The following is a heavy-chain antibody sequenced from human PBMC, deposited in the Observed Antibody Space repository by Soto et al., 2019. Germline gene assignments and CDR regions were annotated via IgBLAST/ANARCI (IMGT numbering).Heavy chain of an antibody. CDR3: ARLAGMDV. Sequence: SETLSLTCAVYGGSFGGFYWSWIRQPPGKGLEWIGEINHSEITNYNPSLKSRVTMSVDTSKNQFSLKLSSVTAADTAVYYCARLAGMDVWGQGTTVTVSS. CDR1: GGSFGGFY. CDR2: INHSEIT. J-gene: IGHJ6*02. V-gene: IGHV4-34*01.